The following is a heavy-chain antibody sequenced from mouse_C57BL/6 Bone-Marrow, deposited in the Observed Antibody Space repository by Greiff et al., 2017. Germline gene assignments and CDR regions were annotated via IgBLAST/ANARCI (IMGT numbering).Heavy chain of an antibody. J-gene: IGHJ3*01. CDR2: IDPSDSYT. D-gene: IGHD1-3*01. CDR1: GYTFTSYW. V-gene: IGHV1-59*01. Sequence: QVQLQQPGAELVRPGTSVKLSCKASGYTFTSYWMHWVKQRPGQGLEWIGVIDPSDSYTNYNQKFKGKATLTVDTSSSTAYMQLSSLTSEDSAVYYGAKGDSSGPFAYWGQGTLVTVSA. CDR3: AKGDSSGPFAY.